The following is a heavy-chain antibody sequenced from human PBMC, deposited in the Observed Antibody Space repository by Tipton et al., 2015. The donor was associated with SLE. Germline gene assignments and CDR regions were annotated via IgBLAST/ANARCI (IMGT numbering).Heavy chain of an antibody. CDR2: ISSSSSTI. Sequence: SLRLSCAASGFTFSSYSMNWVRQAPGKGLEWVSYISSSSSTIYYADSVKGRFTISRDNAKNSLYLQMNSLRAEDTAVYYCARDVDCSSTSCHYYYYGMDVWGQGTTVTVSS. CDR1: GFTFSSYS. J-gene: IGHJ6*02. CDR3: ARDVDCSSTSCHYYYYGMDV. V-gene: IGHV3-48*01. D-gene: IGHD2-2*01.